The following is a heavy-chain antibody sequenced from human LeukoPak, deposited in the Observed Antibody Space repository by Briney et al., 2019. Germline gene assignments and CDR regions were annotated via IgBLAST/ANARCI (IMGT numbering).Heavy chain of an antibody. J-gene: IGHJ3*02. CDR2: INPNSGGT. D-gene: IGHD3-16*01. Sequence: ASVKVSCKASGYTFTGYYMHWVRQAPGQGLEWMGWINPNSGGTNYAQKFQGRVTITRDTSISTAYMELSRLRSDDTAVYYCARVRKIKDRPGAFDIWGQGTMVTVSS. V-gene: IGHV1-2*02. CDR1: GYTFTGYY. CDR3: ARVRKIKDRPGAFDI.